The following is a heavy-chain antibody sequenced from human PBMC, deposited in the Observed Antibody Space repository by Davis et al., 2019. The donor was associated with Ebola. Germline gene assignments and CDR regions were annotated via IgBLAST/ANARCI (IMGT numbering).Heavy chain of an antibody. CDR1: GGSISSSSYY. V-gene: IGHV4-39*01. CDR3: ARGTYRMDV. J-gene: IGHJ6*02. CDR2: IYYSGST. Sequence: SETLSLTRTVSGGSISSSSYYWGWIRQPPGKGLEWIGSIYYSGSTYYNPSLKSRVTISVDTSKNQFSLKLSSVTAADTAVYYCARGTYRMDVWGQGTTVTVSS.